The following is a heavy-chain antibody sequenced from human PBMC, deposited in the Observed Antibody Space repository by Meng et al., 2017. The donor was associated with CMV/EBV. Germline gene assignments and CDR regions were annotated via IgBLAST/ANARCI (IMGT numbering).Heavy chain of an antibody. CDR1: GYTFTGYY. J-gene: IGHJ4*02. D-gene: IGHD6-13*01. CDR2: INPNSGGT. CDR3: ARGPRAAALGRG. Sequence: ASVKVSCKASGYTFTGYYMHWVRQAPGQGLEWMGWINPNSGGTNYAQKFQGRVTMTRDTSISTAYMELSSLRSEDTAVYYCARGPRAAALGRGWGQGTLVTVSS. V-gene: IGHV1-2*02.